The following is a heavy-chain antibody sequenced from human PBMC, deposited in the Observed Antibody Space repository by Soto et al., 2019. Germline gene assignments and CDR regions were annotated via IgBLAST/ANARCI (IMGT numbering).Heavy chain of an antibody. CDR2: INPNSGGT. Sequence: ASVKVSCKASGYTFTGYYMHWVRQAPGQGLEWMGWINPNSGGTNYAQKFQGWVTMTRDTSISTAYMELSRLRSDDTAVYYCARDRIITPGGMDVWGQGTTVTV. V-gene: IGHV1-2*04. D-gene: IGHD3-22*01. CDR1: GYTFTGYY. CDR3: ARDRIITPGGMDV. J-gene: IGHJ6*02.